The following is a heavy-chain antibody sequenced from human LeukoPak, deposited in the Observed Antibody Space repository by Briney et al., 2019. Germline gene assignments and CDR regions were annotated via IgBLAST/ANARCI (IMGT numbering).Heavy chain of an antibody. CDR2: VDHTGST. V-gene: IGHV4-59*01. Sequence: PSETLSLTCTVSDDSITMYYWTWIRQPPGKGLEWIGYVDHTGSTKFNPSLNGRVSISRDTSNNFFSLRLRSVTAADTAVYYCAREHGGAHEKSKTHFDYWGQGTLVTVSS. CDR1: DDSITMYY. CDR3: AREHGGAHEKSKTHFDY. J-gene: IGHJ4*02. D-gene: IGHD2-21*01.